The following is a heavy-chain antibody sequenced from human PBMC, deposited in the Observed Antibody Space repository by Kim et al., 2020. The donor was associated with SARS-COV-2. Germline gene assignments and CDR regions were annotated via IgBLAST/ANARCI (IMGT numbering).Heavy chain of an antibody. V-gene: IGHV3-72*01. J-gene: IGHJ6*02. Sequence: AASVIGRFIHSRDNSNNLLYLQMNGLKTEDTAVYYCARDRGNSYYYAMDVWGQGTTVTVSS. CDR3: ARDRGNSYYYAMDV.